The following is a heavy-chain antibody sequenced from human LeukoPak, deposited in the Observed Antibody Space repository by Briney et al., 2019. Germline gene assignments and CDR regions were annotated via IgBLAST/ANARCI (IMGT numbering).Heavy chain of an antibody. CDR3: ARDRYYDSSGYFDY. CDR2: ISAYNGNT. Sequence: GASVRVSCKASGYTFTSYGISWVRQAPGQGLEWMGWISAYNGNTNYAQKLQGRVTMTTDTSTSTAYMELRSLRSDDTAVYYCARDRYYDSSGYFDYWGQGTLVTVSS. J-gene: IGHJ4*02. V-gene: IGHV1-18*01. D-gene: IGHD3-22*01. CDR1: GYTFTSYG.